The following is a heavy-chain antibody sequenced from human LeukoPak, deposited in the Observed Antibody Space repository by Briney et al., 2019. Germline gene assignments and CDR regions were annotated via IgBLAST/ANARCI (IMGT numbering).Heavy chain of an antibody. CDR1: GFTFSSYG. CDR3: AKVPPLELWFGEFTFDY. V-gene: IGHV3-23*01. J-gene: IGHJ4*02. D-gene: IGHD3-10*01. Sequence: GGSLRLSCAASGFTFSSYGMSWVRQAPGKGLEWVSAISGSGGSTYYADSVKGRFTISRDNSKNTLYLQMNSLRAEDTAVYYCAKVPPLELWFGEFTFDYWGQGTLVTVSS. CDR2: ISGSGGST.